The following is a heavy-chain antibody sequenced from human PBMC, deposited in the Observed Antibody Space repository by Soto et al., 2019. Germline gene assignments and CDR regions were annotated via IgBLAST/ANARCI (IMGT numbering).Heavy chain of an antibody. CDR2: TYYRSKWYN. CDR3: ARDLVVPAAPDGDDWFDP. V-gene: IGHV6-1*01. D-gene: IGHD2-2*01. CDR1: GYSVSSNSAA. J-gene: IGHJ5*02. Sequence: PXQTLSLTGVISGYSVSSNSAAWNLIRQSPSRGLEWLGRTYYRSKWYNDYAVSVKSRITINPDTSKNQFSLQLNSVTPEDTAVYYCARDLVVPAAPDGDDWFDPWGQGTPVTVSS.